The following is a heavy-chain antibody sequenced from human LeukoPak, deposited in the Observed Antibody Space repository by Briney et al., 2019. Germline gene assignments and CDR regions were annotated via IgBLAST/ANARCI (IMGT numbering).Heavy chain of an antibody. V-gene: IGHV1-8*03. CDR1: GYTFTSYD. J-gene: IGHJ4*02. CDR3: ARGVGDFRYDFWSGYYTPYYFDY. Sequence: ASVKVSCKASGYTFTSYDINWVRQATGQGLEWMGWMNPNSGNTGYAQKFQGRVTITRNTSISTAHMELSSLRSEDTAVYYCARGVGDFRYDFWSGYYTPYYFDYWGQGTLVTVSS. D-gene: IGHD3-3*01. CDR2: MNPNSGNT.